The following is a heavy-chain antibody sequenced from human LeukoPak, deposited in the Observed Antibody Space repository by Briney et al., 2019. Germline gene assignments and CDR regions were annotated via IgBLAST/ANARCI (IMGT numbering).Heavy chain of an antibody. D-gene: IGHD4-17*01. CDR2: IYYSGST. J-gene: IGHJ3*02. CDR1: GGSVSSGSYY. Sequence: SETLSLTCTVSGGSVSSGSYYWSWIRQPPGKGLEWIGYIYYSGSTNYNPSLKSRVTISVDTSKNQFSLKLSSVTAADTAVYYCARDLSIPYYGDYGWAFDIWGQGTMVTVSS. CDR3: ARDLSIPYYGDYGWAFDI. V-gene: IGHV4-61*01.